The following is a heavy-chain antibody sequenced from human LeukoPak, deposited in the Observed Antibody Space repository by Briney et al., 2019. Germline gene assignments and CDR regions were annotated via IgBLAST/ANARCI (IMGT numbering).Heavy chain of an antibody. CDR3: TTDYDFWSGYYGYYYYGMDV. V-gene: IGHV3-49*04. J-gene: IGHJ6*02. CDR1: GFTFGDYA. CDR2: IRSKAYGGTT. D-gene: IGHD3-3*01. Sequence: GGSLRLSCTASGFTFGDYAMSWVRQAPGKGLEWVGFIRSKAYGGTTEYAASVKGRFTISRDDSKSIAYLQMNSLKTEDTAVYYCTTDYDFWSGYYGYYYYGMDVWGQGTTVTVPS.